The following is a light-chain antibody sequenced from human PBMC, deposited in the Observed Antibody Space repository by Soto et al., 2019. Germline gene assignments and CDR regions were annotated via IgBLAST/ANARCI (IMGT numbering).Light chain of an antibody. J-gene: IGKJ1*01. V-gene: IGKV3-20*01. Sequence: EIVLTQSPGTLSLSPGERATLSCRASQSVSSSYLAWYQQKPGQAPRLLIYGASSRATGIPARFSGSGSGTEFTLTISSLQPDDFGTYFCQQYDSYPWTFGQGTKVDIK. CDR2: GAS. CDR3: QQYDSYPWT. CDR1: QSVSSSY.